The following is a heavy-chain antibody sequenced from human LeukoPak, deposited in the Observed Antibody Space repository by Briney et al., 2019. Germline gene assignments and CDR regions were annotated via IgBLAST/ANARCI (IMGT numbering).Heavy chain of an antibody. CDR1: GFTLISYS. Sequence: GGSLRLSCSPSGFTLISYSMNWVRQAPGKGLEWVAFIDTTSRTMYYAGSVKVRFSISIDNAKNSLFLQMNSLRVKDTAVYYCVRDRVGGSLDYWGQGTLVTVSS. V-gene: IGHV3-48*01. D-gene: IGHD1-26*01. CDR2: IDTTSRTM. CDR3: VRDRVGGSLDY. J-gene: IGHJ4*02.